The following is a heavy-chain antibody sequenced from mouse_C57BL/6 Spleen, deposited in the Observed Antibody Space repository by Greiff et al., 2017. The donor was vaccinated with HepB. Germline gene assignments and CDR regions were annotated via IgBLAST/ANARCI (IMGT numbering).Heavy chain of an antibody. D-gene: IGHD2-4*01. Sequence: QVQLQQSGAELVKPGASVKLSCKASGYTFTSYWMHWVKQRPGQGLEWIGMIHPNSGSTNYNEKFKSKATLTVDKSSSTAYMQLSSLTSEDSAVYYCARGNYDYGGFAYWGQGTLVTVSA. CDR2: IHPNSGST. J-gene: IGHJ3*01. V-gene: IGHV1-64*01. CDR3: ARGNYDYGGFAY. CDR1: GYTFTSYW.